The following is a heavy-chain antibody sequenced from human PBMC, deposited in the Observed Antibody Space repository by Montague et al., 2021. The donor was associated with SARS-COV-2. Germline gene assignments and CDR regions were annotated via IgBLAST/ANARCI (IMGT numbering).Heavy chain of an antibody. V-gene: IGHV4-39*01. Sequence: SETLSLTCSVSGDSINNSRYYWVWLRPPPGQGLVWIVTNYYSASAYYNPSLKSRVTISVDTSKYQFSLKLNSVTATDTAVYYCARLESTRGVIIRGAFHIWGQGTKVTVSS. J-gene: IGHJ3*02. D-gene: IGHD3-10*01. CDR2: NYYSASA. CDR1: GDSINNSRYY. CDR3: ARLESTRGVIIRGAFHI.